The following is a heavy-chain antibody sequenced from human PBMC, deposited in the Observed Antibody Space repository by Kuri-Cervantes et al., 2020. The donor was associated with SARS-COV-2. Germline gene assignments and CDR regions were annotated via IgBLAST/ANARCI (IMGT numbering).Heavy chain of an antibody. J-gene: IGHJ4*02. CDR3: ARGRRWEQQLVRRYFDY. CDR1: GGSFSGYY. Sequence: GSLRLSCAVYGGSFSGYYWSWIRQPPGKGLEWIGEINHSGSTNYNPSLKSRVAISVDTSKNQFSLKLSSVTAADTAVYYCARGRRWEQQLVRRYFDYWGQGTLVTVSS. D-gene: IGHD6-13*01. V-gene: IGHV4-34*01. CDR2: INHSGST.